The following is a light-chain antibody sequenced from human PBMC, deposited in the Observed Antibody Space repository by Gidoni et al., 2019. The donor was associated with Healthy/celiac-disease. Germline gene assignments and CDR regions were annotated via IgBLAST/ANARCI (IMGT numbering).Light chain of an antibody. J-gene: IGKJ4*01. CDR1: QSVLYSSNNKNY. CDR2: WAS. CDR3: QQYYSTPYT. V-gene: IGKV4-1*01. Sequence: DIEMTQSPDSLAVSLGERATINCKSSQSVLYSSNNKNYLAWYQQKPGQPPQLLIYWASTRESGVPDRFSGRGSGTDFTLTISSLQAEDVAVYYCQQYYSTPYTFGGGTKVEIK.